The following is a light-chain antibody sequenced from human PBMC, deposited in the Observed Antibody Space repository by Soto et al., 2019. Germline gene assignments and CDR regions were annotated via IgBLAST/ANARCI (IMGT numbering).Light chain of an antibody. Sequence: EIVLTQSPGTLSLSPGERATLSCRASQSVSSSYLAWYQQKPGQAPRLLIYGASSRATGIPERFSGSGSGTDFTLTISRMEPEDFAMYYCQQYGSSPFTFGTGTKVDIK. J-gene: IGKJ3*01. V-gene: IGKV3-20*01. CDR2: GAS. CDR1: QSVSSSY. CDR3: QQYGSSPFT.